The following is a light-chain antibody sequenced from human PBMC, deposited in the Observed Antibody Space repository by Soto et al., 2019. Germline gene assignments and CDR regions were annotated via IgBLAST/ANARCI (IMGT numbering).Light chain of an antibody. CDR3: QQRSNWPIT. J-gene: IGKJ5*01. V-gene: IGKV3-11*01. CDR1: QSVSRY. Sequence: EIVLTQSPATLSLSPGERATLSCRASQSVSRYLAWYQQKPGQAPRLLIYDASNSAAGIPARFSGSGSGTDFTLTISSLEPEDFAVYYCQQRSNWPITFGQGTRLEI. CDR2: DAS.